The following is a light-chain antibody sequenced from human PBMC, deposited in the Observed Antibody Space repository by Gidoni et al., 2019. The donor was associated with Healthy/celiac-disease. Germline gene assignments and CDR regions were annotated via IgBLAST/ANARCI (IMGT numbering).Light chain of an antibody. J-gene: IGKJ3*01. Sequence: DIQMTQSPSSLSASVGDRVTITCQASQDISNYLNWYQQKPGKAPKLLIYDASNLETGVPSRFSGSGSGTDFTFTISSLQPEDIVTYYCQQYDNLRPGFTFGPGTKVDIK. CDR3: QQYDNLRPGFT. CDR2: DAS. CDR1: QDISNY. V-gene: IGKV1-33*01.